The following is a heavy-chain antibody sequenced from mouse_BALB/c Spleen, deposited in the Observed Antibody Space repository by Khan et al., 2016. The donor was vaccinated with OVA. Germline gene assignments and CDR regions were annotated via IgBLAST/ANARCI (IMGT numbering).Heavy chain of an antibody. CDR2: IWSDGST. CDR3: ARQPSYYYYVLDY. D-gene: IGHD2-14*01. V-gene: IGHV2-6-1*01. CDR1: GFSLTNYG. J-gene: IGHJ4*01. Sequence: QVQLKESGPGLVAPSQSLSITCTISGFSLTNYGVHWVRQPPGKGLEWLVVIWSDGSTTYNSALKSRLSIRKDNSKSQVFLKMNRFQNNATAMYICARQPSYYYYVLDYWGQGTSVTVSS.